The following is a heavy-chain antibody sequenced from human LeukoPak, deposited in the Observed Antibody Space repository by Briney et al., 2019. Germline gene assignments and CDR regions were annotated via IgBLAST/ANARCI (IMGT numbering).Heavy chain of an antibody. Sequence: SETLSLTCTVSGGSISSYYWSWIRQPPGKGLEWIGYIYYSGSTNYNPSLKSRVTISVDTSKNQFSLKLSSVTAADTAVYYCARRPTYYDILTGYYGGAFDIWGQGTMVTVSS. J-gene: IGHJ3*02. D-gene: IGHD3-9*01. CDR2: IYYSGST. CDR1: GGSISSYY. V-gene: IGHV4-59*01. CDR3: ARRPTYYDILTGYYGGAFDI.